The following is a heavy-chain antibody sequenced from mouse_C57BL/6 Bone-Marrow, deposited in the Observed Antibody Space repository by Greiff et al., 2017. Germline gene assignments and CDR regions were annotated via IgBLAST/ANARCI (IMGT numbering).Heavy chain of an antibody. CDR3: ARGWDYYAMDY. CDR2: IDPSDSYT. D-gene: IGHD1-1*02. V-gene: IGHV1-69*01. Sequence: QVQLQQSGAELVMPGASVKLSCKASGYTFTSYWMHWVKQRPGQGLEWIGEIDPSDSYTNYNQKFKGKSTLTVDKSSSTAYMQLSSLTSEDSAVYDCARGWDYYAMDYWGQGTSVTVSS. J-gene: IGHJ4*01. CDR1: GYTFTSYW.